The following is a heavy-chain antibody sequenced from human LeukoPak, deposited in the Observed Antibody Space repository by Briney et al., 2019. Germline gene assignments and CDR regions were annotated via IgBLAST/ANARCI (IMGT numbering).Heavy chain of an antibody. CDR2: ISYDGSNK. Sequence: GGSLRLSCAASGFTFSSHAMHWVRQAPGKGLEWVAVISYDGSNKYYADSVKGRFTISRDNSKNTLYLQMNSLRAEDTAVYYCARDKPYFDYWGQGTLVTVSS. CDR1: GFTFSSHA. J-gene: IGHJ4*02. V-gene: IGHV3-30-3*01. CDR3: ARDKPYFDY.